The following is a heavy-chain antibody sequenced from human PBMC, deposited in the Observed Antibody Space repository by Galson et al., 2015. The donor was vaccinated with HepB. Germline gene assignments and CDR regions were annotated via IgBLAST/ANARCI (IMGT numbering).Heavy chain of an antibody. CDR3: ARAHCSSTSCYVAAFDY. Sequence: SVKVSCKASGGTFSSYAISWVRQAPGQGLEWMGGIIPIFGTANYAQKFQGRVTITADESTSTAYMELSSLRSEDTAVYYCARAHCSSTSCYVAAFDYWGQGTLVTVSS. CDR2: IIPIFGTA. CDR1: GGTFSSYA. J-gene: IGHJ4*02. V-gene: IGHV1-69*13. D-gene: IGHD2-2*01.